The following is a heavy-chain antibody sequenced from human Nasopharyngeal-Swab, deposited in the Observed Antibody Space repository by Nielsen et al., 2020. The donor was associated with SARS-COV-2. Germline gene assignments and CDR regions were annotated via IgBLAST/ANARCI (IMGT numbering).Heavy chain of an antibody. CDR2: ISSTNNFI. V-gene: IGHV3-21*01. D-gene: IGHD3-22*01. J-gene: IGHJ4*02. Sequence: GESLKISYSVSEFTFSDYVMNWVRQAPGKGLEWVSSISSTNNFIFYADSVKGRFTISRDNTKNSLYLQMNTLRVADTAVYYCARGFRRGSYYDNIGADSWGQGTLVTVSS. CDR3: ARGFRRGSYYDNIGADS. CDR1: EFTFSDYV.